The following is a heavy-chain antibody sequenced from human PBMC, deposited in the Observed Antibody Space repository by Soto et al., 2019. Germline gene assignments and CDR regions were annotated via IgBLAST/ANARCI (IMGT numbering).Heavy chain of an antibody. Sequence: QVQLVQSGAEVKKPGSSVKVSCKPSGVSFNNNGIGWVRQAPGHGLEWMGGVSPPFRTSNYARKFQGRISITADASTGTVNMELSSLTSEDTAQYYCARVFYYGSGSYSPYGMDVWGQGTTVTVSS. CDR2: VSPPFRTS. J-gene: IGHJ6*02. CDR3: ARVFYYGSGSYSPYGMDV. V-gene: IGHV1-69*01. CDR1: GVSFNNNG. D-gene: IGHD3-10*01.